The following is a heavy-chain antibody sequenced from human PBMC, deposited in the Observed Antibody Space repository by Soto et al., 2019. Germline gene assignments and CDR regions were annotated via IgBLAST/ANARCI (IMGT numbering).Heavy chain of an antibody. CDR2: IYYSGST. J-gene: IGHJ5*02. CDR1: GGSISSSSYY. CDR3: ARPVLYYDFWSGYYPSDWFDP. D-gene: IGHD3-3*01. Sequence: SETLSLTCTVSGGSISSSSYYWGWIRQPPGKGLEWIGSIYYSGSTYYNPSLKSRVTISVDTSKNQFSLKLSSVTAADTAVYYCARPVLYYDFWSGYYPSDWFDPWGQGTLVTVSS. V-gene: IGHV4-39*01.